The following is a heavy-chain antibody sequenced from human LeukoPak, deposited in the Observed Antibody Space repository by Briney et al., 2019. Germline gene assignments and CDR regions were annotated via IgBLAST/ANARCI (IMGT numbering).Heavy chain of an antibody. V-gene: IGHV1-69*05. CDR2: IIPIFGTA. Sequence: EAAGKVSCKAWGGTFSIYAIRWVGQARGQGMEWMGGIIPIFGTANYAQKCQGRVRITTDESTSTAYMALSSLRSQDTAVYYCASAGGLGYCSSTSCYSRAYFDYWGQGTLVTVSS. CDR3: ASAGGLGYCSSTSCYSRAYFDY. D-gene: IGHD2-2*01. CDR1: GGTFSIYA. J-gene: IGHJ4*02.